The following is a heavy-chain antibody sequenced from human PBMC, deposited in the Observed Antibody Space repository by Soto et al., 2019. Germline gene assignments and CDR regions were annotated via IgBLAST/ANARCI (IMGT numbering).Heavy chain of an antibody. Sequence: QVQLQESGPGLVKPSQTLSLTCTVSGGSISSGGYYWSWIRQHPGKGLEWIGYIYYSGSTYYNPSLKSRVPISAATSKNQFSMKLSSVTAADTAVYYCARGNSLNGWVGEFRRGGYYGMDVWGQGTTVTVSS. D-gene: IGHD3-10*01. CDR3: ARGNSLNGWVGEFRRGGYYGMDV. J-gene: IGHJ6*02. CDR1: GGSISSGGYY. V-gene: IGHV4-31*03. CDR2: IYYSGST.